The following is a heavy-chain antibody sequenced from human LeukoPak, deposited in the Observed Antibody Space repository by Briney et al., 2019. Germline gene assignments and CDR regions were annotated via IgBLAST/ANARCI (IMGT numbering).Heavy chain of an antibody. D-gene: IGHD3-10*01. V-gene: IGHV1-69*04. CDR1: GGTFSSYA. J-gene: IGHJ4*02. CDR3: ARTGVVRGVISDY. Sequence: SVKVSCKASGGTFSSYAISWVRQAPGQGLEWMGRIIPILGIANYAQKFQGRVTITADKSTSTAYMELSSLRSEDTAVYYCARTGVVRGVISDYWGQGTLVTVSS. CDR2: IIPILGIA.